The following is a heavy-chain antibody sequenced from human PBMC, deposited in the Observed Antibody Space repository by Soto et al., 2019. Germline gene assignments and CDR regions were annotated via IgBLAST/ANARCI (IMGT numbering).Heavy chain of an antibody. D-gene: IGHD1-1*01. J-gene: IGHJ3*02. V-gene: IGHV4-34*01. Sequence: QVQLQQWGAGLLKPSETLSLTCAVYGGSVNSGNYYWSWIRQPPGKGLEWIGEMSHSGGTHFNPSLKSLVTITVDTSKNHFSLMMSSVTAADTALYYCARVERGTATTVVDAFDIWGPETLVTVSS. CDR1: GGSVNSGNYY. CDR2: MSHSGGT. CDR3: ARVERGTATTVVDAFDI.